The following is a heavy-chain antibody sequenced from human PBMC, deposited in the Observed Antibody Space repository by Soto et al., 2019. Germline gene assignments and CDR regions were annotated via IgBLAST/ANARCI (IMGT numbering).Heavy chain of an antibody. D-gene: IGHD5-12*01. Sequence: QVQLVQSGAEVKKPGSSVKVSCKASGCTFSSYAISWVRQAPGQGLEWMGGIIPIFGTANYAQKFQGRVTITADESTSTAYMELSSLRSEDTAVYYCARGRLAVDMGSYGMDVWGQGTTVTVSS. CDR3: ARGRLAVDMGSYGMDV. CDR2: IIPIFGTA. V-gene: IGHV1-69*01. J-gene: IGHJ6*02. CDR1: GCTFSSYA.